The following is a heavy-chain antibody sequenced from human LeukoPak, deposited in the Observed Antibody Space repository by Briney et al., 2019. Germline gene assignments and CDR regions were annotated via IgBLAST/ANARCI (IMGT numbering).Heavy chain of an antibody. D-gene: IGHD3-10*01. CDR3: TTDFGKYYYGSGSYSTNDY. V-gene: IGHV3-15*01. Sequence: PGGSLRLSCAVSGFTFSNAWMSWVRQAPGKGLEWVGRIKSKTDGGTTDYAAPVKGRFTISRDDSKNTLYLQMNSLKTEDTAVYYCTTDFGKYYYGSGSYSTNDYWGQGTLVTVSS. CDR1: GFTFSNAW. CDR2: IKSKTDGGTT. J-gene: IGHJ4*02.